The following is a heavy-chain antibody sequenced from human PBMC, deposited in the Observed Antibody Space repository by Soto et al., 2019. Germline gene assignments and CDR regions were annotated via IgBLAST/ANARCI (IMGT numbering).Heavy chain of an antibody. CDR3: ARSYYYGSGSYSDFDY. CDR2: INHNTNT. Sequence: SETLSLTCAVYGGSFSDTYWNWLRQPPGKGLEWIGEINHNTNTIYNPSLTSRVTISVDTSKNQFSLKLSSVTAADTAVYYCARSYYYGSGSYSDFDYWGQGTLVTVSS. CDR1: GGSFSDTY. J-gene: IGHJ4*02. D-gene: IGHD3-10*01. V-gene: IGHV4-34*01.